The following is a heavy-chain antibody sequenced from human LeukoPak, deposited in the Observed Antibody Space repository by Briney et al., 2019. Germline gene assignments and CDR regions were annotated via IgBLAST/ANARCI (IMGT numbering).Heavy chain of an antibody. Sequence: PGGSLRLSCAASGLTFSNYAMSWVRQAPGKGLEWVSAISGSGGSTYYADSVKGRFTISRDNSKNTLYLQMNSLRAEDTAVYYCAKGDSSSRVYYYYGMDVWGQGTTVTVSS. D-gene: IGHD6-13*01. J-gene: IGHJ6*02. CDR3: AKGDSSSRVYYYYGMDV. CDR2: ISGSGGST. V-gene: IGHV3-23*01. CDR1: GLTFSNYA.